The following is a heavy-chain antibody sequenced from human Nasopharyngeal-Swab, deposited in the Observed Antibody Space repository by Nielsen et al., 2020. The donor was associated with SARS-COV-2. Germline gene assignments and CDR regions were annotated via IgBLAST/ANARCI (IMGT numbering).Heavy chain of an antibody. CDR3: AGSVVVAAWGMDV. J-gene: IGHJ6*02. V-gene: IGHV1-69*06. D-gene: IGHD2-15*01. Sequence: SVKVSCKASGGNFSSYAISWVRQAPGQGLEWMGGIIPIFGTANYAQKFQGRVTITADKSTNTAYMQLSSLRSEDTAVYYCAGSVVVAAWGMDVWGQVTTVTVSS. CDR2: IIPIFGTA. CDR1: GGNFSSYA.